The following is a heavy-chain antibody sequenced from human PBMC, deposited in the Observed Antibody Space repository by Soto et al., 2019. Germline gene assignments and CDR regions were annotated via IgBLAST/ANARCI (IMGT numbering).Heavy chain of an antibody. V-gene: IGHV3-13*01. Sequence: GGSLRLSCAASGFTFSSYDMHWVRQATGKGLEWVSAIGTAGDTYYPGSVKGRFTISRENAKNSLYLQMNSLRAEDTAVYYCARGTTVDYYYYYGMDVWGQGTTVTVSS. CDR1: GFTFSSYD. CDR2: IGTAGDT. D-gene: IGHD4-17*01. CDR3: ARGTTVDYYYYYGMDV. J-gene: IGHJ6*02.